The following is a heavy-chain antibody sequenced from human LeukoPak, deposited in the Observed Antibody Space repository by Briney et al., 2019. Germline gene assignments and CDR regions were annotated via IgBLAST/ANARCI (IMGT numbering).Heavy chain of an antibody. CDR2: IDHGGVT. J-gene: IGHJ1*01. CDR1: GASIDFESYY. CDR3: ARGHDYYSEYFQH. Sequence: PSETLSLTCTVSGASIDFESYYWSWGRHSAGKGLEWIGRIDHGGVTNYNPSLQSRVTISLDTSQKQFSLKLNSVTAADTAVYYCARGHDYYSEYFQHWGQGTLVSVSS. V-gene: IGHV4-61*02. D-gene: IGHD1-26*01.